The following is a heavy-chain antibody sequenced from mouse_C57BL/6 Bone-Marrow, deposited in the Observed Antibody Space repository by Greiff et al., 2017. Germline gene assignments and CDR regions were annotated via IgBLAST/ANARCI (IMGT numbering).Heavy chain of an antibody. CDR2: IDPENGDT. D-gene: IGHD1-1*01. CDR3: TPHYYGSSCFGY. Sequence: VQLKQSGAELVRPGASVKLSCTASGFNIKDDYMHWVKQRPEQGLEWIGWIDPENGDTEYASKFQGKAAITADTSSNTAYLQRSSLTSEDTAVYYCTPHYYGSSCFGYWGQGTTLTVSS. J-gene: IGHJ2*01. V-gene: IGHV14-4*01. CDR1: GFNIKDDY.